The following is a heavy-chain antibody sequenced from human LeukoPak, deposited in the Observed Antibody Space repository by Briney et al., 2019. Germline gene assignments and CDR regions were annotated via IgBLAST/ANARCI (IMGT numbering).Heavy chain of an antibody. D-gene: IGHD2-2*01. CDR3: AKDRYCGSTSCPGDFDY. CDR1: GFTFSNYA. V-gene: IGHV3-23*01. J-gene: IGHJ4*02. CDR2: ISISGGST. Sequence: GGSLRLSCAASGFTFSNYAMSWVRQAPGKGLEWVSAISISGGSTNYADSVKGRFTISRDNSKNTLYLQMNSLRAEDTAVYYCAKDRYCGSTSCPGDFDYWGQGTLVTVSS.